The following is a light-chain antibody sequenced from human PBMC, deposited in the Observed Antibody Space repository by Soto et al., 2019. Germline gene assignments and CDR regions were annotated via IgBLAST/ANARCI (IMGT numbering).Light chain of an antibody. CDR1: SSNIGSNY. V-gene: IGLV1-47*01. J-gene: IGLJ2*01. CDR2: RNN. Sequence: QSVLTQPPSASGTPGQRVTISCSGSSSNIGSNYVYWYQQLPGTVPKLLIYRNNQRPSGVPDRFSGSKSGTSASLAISGLRSEDEADYYCAAWDDSLSGRVFGGGTKHTVL. CDR3: AAWDDSLSGRV.